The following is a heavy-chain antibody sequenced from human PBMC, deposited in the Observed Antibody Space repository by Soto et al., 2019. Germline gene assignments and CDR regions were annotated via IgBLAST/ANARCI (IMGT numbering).Heavy chain of an antibody. D-gene: IGHD3-3*01. V-gene: IGHV3-33*01. CDR1: GFTFSSYG. Sequence: PGGSLRLSCAESGFTFSSYGMHWVRQAPGKGLEWVAVIWYDGSNKYYADSVKGRFTISRDNSKNTLYLQMNSLRAEDTAVYYCARDYPAGDFWSGGDAFDIWGQGTMVTVSS. J-gene: IGHJ3*02. CDR3: ARDYPAGDFWSGGDAFDI. CDR2: IWYDGSNK.